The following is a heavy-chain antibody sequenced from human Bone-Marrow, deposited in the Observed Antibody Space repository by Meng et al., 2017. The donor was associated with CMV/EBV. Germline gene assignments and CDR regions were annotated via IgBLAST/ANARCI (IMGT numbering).Heavy chain of an antibody. J-gene: IGHJ5*02. CDR2: IYTSGST. CDR1: GGSISSGSYY. CDR3: ARGSGDGYNLGWFDP. V-gene: IGHV4-61*02. Sequence: GHLQESGPGLGKPSQTLSLTCTVSGGSISSGSYYWSWIRQPAGKGLEWIGRIYTSGSTNYNPSLKSRVTISVDTSKNQFSLKLSSVTAADTAVYYCARGSGDGYNLGWFDPWGQGTLVTVSS. D-gene: IGHD5-24*01.